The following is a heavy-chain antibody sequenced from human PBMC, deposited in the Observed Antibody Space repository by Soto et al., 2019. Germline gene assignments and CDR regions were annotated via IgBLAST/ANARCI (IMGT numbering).Heavy chain of an antibody. D-gene: IGHD6-19*01. J-gene: IGHJ1*01. V-gene: IGHV1-3*01. CDR3: ARIGRIAVAGRAEYFQH. CDR2: INAGNGNT. Sequence: ASVKVSCKACGYTFTSYAMHWVRQAPGQRLEWMGWINAGNGNTKYSQKFQGRVTITRDTSASTAYMELSSLRSEDTAVYYCARIGRIAVAGRAEYFQHWGQGTLVTVSS. CDR1: GYTFTSYA.